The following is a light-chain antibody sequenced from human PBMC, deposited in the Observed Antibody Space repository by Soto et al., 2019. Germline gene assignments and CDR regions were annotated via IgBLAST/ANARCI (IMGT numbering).Light chain of an antibody. V-gene: IGKV1-5*03. J-gene: IGKJ1*01. Sequence: DIQMTQSPSTLSGSVGDRVTITCRASQRISNWLAWYQQKPGKAPKVLIYKASSLESGVPSRFSGSGSGTEFTLTISSLQPDDFATYYCQHYNIYSWTFGQGTKVDIK. CDR2: KAS. CDR1: QRISNW. CDR3: QHYNIYSWT.